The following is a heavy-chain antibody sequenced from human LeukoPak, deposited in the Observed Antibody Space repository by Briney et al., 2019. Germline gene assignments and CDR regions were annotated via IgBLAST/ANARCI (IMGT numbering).Heavy chain of an antibody. Sequence: PSETLSLTCTVSGGSISNYYWTWIRQPPGKGLEWIGYIYYSGSTNYNSSLKSRVTISVDTSKNQFSLKLSSVTAADTAVYYCARVYWSIRGYCSSTSCSPFDYWGQGTLVTVSS. CDR3: ARVYWSIRGYCSSTSCSPFDY. D-gene: IGHD2-2*01. J-gene: IGHJ4*02. CDR2: IYYSGST. CDR1: GGSISNYY. V-gene: IGHV4-59*01.